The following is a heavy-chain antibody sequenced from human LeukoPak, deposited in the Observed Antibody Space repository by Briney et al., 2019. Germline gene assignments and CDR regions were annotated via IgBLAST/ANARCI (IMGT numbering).Heavy chain of an antibody. V-gene: IGHV3-23*01. CDR1: GFSFSSYA. Sequence: AGGSLRLSCAASGFSFSSYAMSWVRQAPGKGLEWVSAIGGSGASTYFADSVKGRFTISRDNAKNSLYLQMNSLRAEDTALYYCAKDRSSGWTGHYFDYWGQGTLVTVSS. D-gene: IGHD6-19*01. CDR2: IGGSGAST. CDR3: AKDRSSGWTGHYFDY. J-gene: IGHJ4*02.